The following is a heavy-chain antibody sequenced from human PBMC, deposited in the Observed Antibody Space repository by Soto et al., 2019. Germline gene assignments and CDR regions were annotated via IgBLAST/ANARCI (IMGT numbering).Heavy chain of an antibody. CDR3: ARDQIAVAGNDYYYYGMDV. CDR2: ISAYNGNT. V-gene: IGHV1-18*01. Sequence: RASVKVSCKASGYTFTSYGISWVRQAPGQGLEWMGWISAYNGNTNYAQKLQGRVTMTTDTSTSTAYMELSSLRSEDTAVYYCARDQIAVAGNDYYYYGMDVWGQGTTVTVSS. D-gene: IGHD6-19*01. J-gene: IGHJ6*02. CDR1: GYTFTSYG.